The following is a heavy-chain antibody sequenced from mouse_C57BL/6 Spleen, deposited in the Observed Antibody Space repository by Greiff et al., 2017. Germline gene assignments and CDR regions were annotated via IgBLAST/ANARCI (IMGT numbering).Heavy chain of an antibody. D-gene: IGHD1-1*02. CDR3: ARDTMAEGYAMDY. J-gene: IGHJ4*01. CDR1: GFTFSDYY. V-gene: IGHV5-16*01. Sequence: EVQLQESEGGLVQPGSSMKLSCTASGFTFSDYYMAWVRQVPEKGLEWVANINYDGSSTYYLDSLKSRFIISRDNAKNILYLQMSSLKSEDTATYYCARDTMAEGYAMDYWGQGTSVTVSS. CDR2: INYDGSST.